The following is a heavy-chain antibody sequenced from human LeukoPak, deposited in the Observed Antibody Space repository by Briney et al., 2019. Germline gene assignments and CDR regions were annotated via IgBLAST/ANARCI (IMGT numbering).Heavy chain of an antibody. D-gene: IGHD6-6*01. CDR2: IRYDGSNK. CDR3: AKGHSSSLLT. J-gene: IGHJ4*02. Sequence: GGSLRLSCAASGFTFSSYGMHWVRQAPGKGLEWVAFIRYDGSNKYYADSVKGRFTISRDNSKNMLYLQMNSLRAEDTAVYYCAKGHSSSLLTRGQGTLVTVSS. V-gene: IGHV3-30*02. CDR1: GFTFSSYG.